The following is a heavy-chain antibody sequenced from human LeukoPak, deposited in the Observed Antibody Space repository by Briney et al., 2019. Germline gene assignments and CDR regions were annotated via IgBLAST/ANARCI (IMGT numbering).Heavy chain of an antibody. CDR2: ISGSDPGT. V-gene: IGHV3-23*01. D-gene: IGHD2-8*02. J-gene: IGHJ6*03. CDR3: AKAPLGSCTGARCYSLDA. Sequence: PGGSLRLSCVASGFTFRTYAMSWVRQTPWMELEWVSAISGSDPGTYHADSVKGRFTISRVNSKNTLYLQMNNLRAEDTDIYFCAKAPLGSCTGARCYSLDAWGKGTTVSVSS. CDR1: GFTFRTYA.